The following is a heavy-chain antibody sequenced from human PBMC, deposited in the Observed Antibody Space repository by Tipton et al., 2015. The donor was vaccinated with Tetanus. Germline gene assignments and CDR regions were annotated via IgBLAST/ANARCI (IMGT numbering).Heavy chain of an antibody. CDR3: ARAGGGSWGNFDY. CDR1: GFTFSDYY. J-gene: IGHJ4*02. D-gene: IGHD6-13*01. Sequence: LRLSCAASGFTFSDYYMSWIRQPAGKGLEWIGRIYTSGSTNYDPSLKSRVTMSVDTSKNQFSLKLSSVTAADTAVYYCARAGGGSWGNFDYWGQGTLVTVSS. CDR2: IYTSGST. V-gene: IGHV4-4*07.